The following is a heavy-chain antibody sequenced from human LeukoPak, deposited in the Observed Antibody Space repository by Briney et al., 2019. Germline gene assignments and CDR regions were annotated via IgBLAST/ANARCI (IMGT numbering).Heavy chain of an antibody. V-gene: IGHV3-30*02. Sequence: PGGSLRLSCAASGFTFSNYGMHWVRQAPGQGLEWVAFIRYDGTKKYYADSLKGRFTISRDNSKNTLYLQMNSLRPEDTAVYYCAKISGYYPFEYWGQGTLVTVSS. J-gene: IGHJ4*02. CDR1: GFTFSNYG. CDR2: IRYDGTKK. D-gene: IGHD3-22*01. CDR3: AKISGYYPFEY.